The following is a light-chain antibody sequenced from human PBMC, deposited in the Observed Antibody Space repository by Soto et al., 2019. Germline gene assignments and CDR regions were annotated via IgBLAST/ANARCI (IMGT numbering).Light chain of an antibody. Sequence: IRMTQSPSSFSASTGDRVTITCRASQSISSWLAWYQQKPGKAPKLLIYDASSLESGVPSRFSGSGSGTEFTLTITSLQPDDFATYYCQQYNSYPWTFGQGTKVDIK. CDR3: QQYNSYPWT. J-gene: IGKJ1*01. CDR1: QSISSW. CDR2: DAS. V-gene: IGKV1-5*01.